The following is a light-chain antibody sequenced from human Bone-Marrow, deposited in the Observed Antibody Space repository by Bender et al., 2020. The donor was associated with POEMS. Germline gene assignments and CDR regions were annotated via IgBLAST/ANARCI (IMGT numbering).Light chain of an antibody. Sequence: QSVLTQPPSASGTPGQSVIISCSGTDFNFGRNNVYWYLPLPGTAPRLVVYSHYQRPSGVPYRFSGSKSGTSASLAISEIQSEDEGDYYCSSWDDSLSGWVFGGGTKLTVL. J-gene: IGLJ3*02. CDR2: SHY. V-gene: IGLV1-44*01. CDR1: DFNFGRNN. CDR3: SSWDDSLSGWV.